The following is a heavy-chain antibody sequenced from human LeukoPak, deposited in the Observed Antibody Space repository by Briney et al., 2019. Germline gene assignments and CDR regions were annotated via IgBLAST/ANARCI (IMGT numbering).Heavy chain of an antibody. CDR3: AGELRDWYFDL. CDR2: ISSSSSYI. D-gene: IGHD5-12*01. J-gene: IGHJ2*01. V-gene: IGHV3-21*01. CDR1: GFTFSSYS. Sequence: GGSLRLSCAASGFTFSSYSMNWVRQAPGKGVEWVSYISSSSSYIYYVDSVKGRFTISRDNAKNSLYLQMNSLRAEDTAVYYCAGELRDWYFDLWGRGTLVTVSS.